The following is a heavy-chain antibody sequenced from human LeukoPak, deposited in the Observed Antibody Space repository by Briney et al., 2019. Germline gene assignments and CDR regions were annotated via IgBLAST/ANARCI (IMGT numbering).Heavy chain of an antibody. CDR2: ISSSSSYI. Sequence: GGSLRLSCAASGFTFSSYSMNWVRQAPGKGLEWVTSISSSSSYIYYADSVKGRFTISRDNAKNSLYLQMNSLRAEDTAVYYCARDPHVFRFLEWPDLDYWGQGALVTVSS. D-gene: IGHD3-3*01. CDR1: GFTFSSYS. CDR3: ARDPHVFRFLEWPDLDY. J-gene: IGHJ4*02. V-gene: IGHV3-21*01.